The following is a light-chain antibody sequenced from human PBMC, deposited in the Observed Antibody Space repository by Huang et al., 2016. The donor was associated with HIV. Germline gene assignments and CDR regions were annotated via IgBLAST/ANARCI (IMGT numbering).Light chain of an antibody. J-gene: IGKJ1*01. CDR1: QSVSSSY. Sequence: EIVLTQSPGTLSLSPGERATLSCRASQSVSSSYLAWYPQKPGQAPRLLIYGAASRATGIPDRFSGSWSGTDFTLTISRLEPEDFAVYYCQQYGSSPWTFGQGTKVEIK. CDR2: GAA. CDR3: QQYGSSPWT. V-gene: IGKV3-20*01.